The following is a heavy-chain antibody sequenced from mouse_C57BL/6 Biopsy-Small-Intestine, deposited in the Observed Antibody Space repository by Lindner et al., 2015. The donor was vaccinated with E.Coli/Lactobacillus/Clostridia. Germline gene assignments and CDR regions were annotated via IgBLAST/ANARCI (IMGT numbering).Heavy chain of an antibody. D-gene: IGHD4-1*01. CDR1: GYTFTSYG. Sequence: SVKVSCKASGYTFTSYGISWVRQVPGQGLEYMGWISTYNDDIHYAQRFQGRVTLTTDTSTTTAYLELRGLRSDDTAVYYCARDRGAGAPNWGSPYWGQGTLVT. CDR2: ISTYNDDI. J-gene: IGHJ3*01. V-gene: IGHV1-20*01. CDR3: ARDRGAGAPNWGSPY.